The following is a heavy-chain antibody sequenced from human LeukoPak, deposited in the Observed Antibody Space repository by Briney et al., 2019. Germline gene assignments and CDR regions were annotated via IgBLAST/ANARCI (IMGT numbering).Heavy chain of an antibody. CDR2: ISSSSSYI. CDR1: GFTFSSYS. D-gene: IGHD3-22*01. CDR3: YYYDSSGYYDGSY. J-gene: IGHJ4*02. V-gene: IGHV3-21*01. Sequence: GGSLRLSCAASGFTFSSYSMNWVRQAPGKGLEWVSSISSSSSYIYYAESVKGRFTISRDNAKNSLYLQMNSLRAEDTAVYYCYYYDSSGYYDGSYWGQGTLVTVSS.